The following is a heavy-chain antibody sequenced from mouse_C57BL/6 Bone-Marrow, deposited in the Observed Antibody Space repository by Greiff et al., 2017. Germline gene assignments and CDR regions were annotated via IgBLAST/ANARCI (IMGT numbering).Heavy chain of an antibody. V-gene: IGHV5-4*01. Sequence: EVQGVESGGGLVKPGGSLKLSCAASGFTFSSYAMSWVRQTPEKRLEWVATLSDGGSYTYYPDNVKGRFTISRDNAKNNLYLQMSHLKSEDTAMYYCAREGGSSSFDYWGQGTTLTVSS. J-gene: IGHJ2*01. CDR2: LSDGGSYT. CDR3: AREGGSSSFDY. CDR1: GFTFSSYA. D-gene: IGHD1-1*01.